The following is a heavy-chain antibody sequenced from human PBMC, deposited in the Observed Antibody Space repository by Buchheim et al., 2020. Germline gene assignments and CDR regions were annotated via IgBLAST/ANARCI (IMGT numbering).Heavy chain of an antibody. Sequence: EVQLVESGGGLVQPGGSLRLSCAASGFTFSSYWMSWDRQAPGKGLEWVANIKQDGSEKYYVDSVKGRFTISSDNAKNSLYLQMNSLRAEDTSVYYCERYYMSDSSGYYFDYWGQRTL. CDR1: GFTFSSYW. J-gene: IGHJ4*02. D-gene: IGHD3-22*01. CDR3: ERYYMSDSSGYYFDY. V-gene: IGHV3-7*01. CDR2: IKQDGSEK.